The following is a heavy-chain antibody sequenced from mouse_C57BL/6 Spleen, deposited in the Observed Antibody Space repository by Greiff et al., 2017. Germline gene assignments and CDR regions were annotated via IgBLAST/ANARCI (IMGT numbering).Heavy chain of an antibody. CDR2: IYPGDGDT. CDR1: GYAFSSYW. V-gene: IGHV1-80*01. CDR3: ARRRGDYHFDY. J-gene: IGHJ2*01. D-gene: IGHD2-4*01. Sequence: VKLLESGAELVKPGASVKISCKASGYAFSSYWMNWVKQRPGKGLEWIGQIYPGDGDTNYNGKFKGKATLTADKSSSTAYMQLSSLTSEDSAVYFCARRRGDYHFDYWGQGTTLTVSS.